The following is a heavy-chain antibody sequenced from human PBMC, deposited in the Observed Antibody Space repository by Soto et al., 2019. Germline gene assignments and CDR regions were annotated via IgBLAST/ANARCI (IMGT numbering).Heavy chain of an antibody. D-gene: IGHD2-15*01. J-gene: IGHJ1*01. V-gene: IGHV1-46*01. CDR2: VNHSGGST. CDR3: AREENCSDGICYSEYFQR. Sequence: ASVKVSCMASGYIFTAYSMHWVRQAPAQGLEWMGVVNHSGGSTNYAQKFHGRITRTRDTSTSTVYMDLSSLTSEDTAVYYCAREENCSDGICYSEYFQRWGQGTLVTVSS. CDR1: GYIFTAYS.